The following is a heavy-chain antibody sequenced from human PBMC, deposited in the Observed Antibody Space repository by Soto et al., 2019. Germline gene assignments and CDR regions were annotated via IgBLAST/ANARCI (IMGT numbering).Heavy chain of an antibody. CDR3: ARRSITMVRGVINYYYYYYMDL. Sequence: SETLSLTCAVYGGSFSGYYWSWIRQPPGKGLEWIGEINHSGSTNYNPSLKSRVTISVDTSKNQFSLKLSSVTAADTAVYYCARRSITMVRGVINYYYYYYMDLWGKGTSVTVSS. CDR1: GGSFSGYY. CDR2: INHSGST. D-gene: IGHD3-10*01. V-gene: IGHV4-34*01. J-gene: IGHJ6*03.